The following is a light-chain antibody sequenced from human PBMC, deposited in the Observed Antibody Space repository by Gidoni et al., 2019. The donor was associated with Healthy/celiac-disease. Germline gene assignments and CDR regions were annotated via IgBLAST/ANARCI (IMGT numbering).Light chain of an antibody. CDR1: SSDVGGYNY. J-gene: IGLJ2*01. Sequence: QSALTQPASVSGSPGQSITISCTGTSSDVGGYNYVSCYQQHPGKSPKLMIYEVSNRPSGVSNRFSGSKSGNTASLTISGLQAEDEADYYCSSYTSSRGVVFGGGTKLTVL. CDR3: SSYTSSRGVV. CDR2: EVS. V-gene: IGLV2-14*01.